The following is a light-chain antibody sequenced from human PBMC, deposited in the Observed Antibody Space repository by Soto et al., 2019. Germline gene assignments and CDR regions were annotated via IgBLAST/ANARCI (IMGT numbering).Light chain of an antibody. CDR2: GAS. CDR1: QSVSSSY. Sequence: IVLTHSPGTLSLSPGERATLSCRASQSVSSSYLAWFQQKPGQAPRLLIYGASSRATGISDRFSGSGSGTDFTLTISSLEPEDFAVYYCQQYGTSPPSWTFGQGPKVDIK. V-gene: IGKV3-20*01. CDR3: QQYGTSPPSWT. J-gene: IGKJ1*01.